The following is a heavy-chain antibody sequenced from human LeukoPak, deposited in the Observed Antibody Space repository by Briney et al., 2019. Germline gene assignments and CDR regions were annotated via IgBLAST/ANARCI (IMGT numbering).Heavy chain of an antibody. CDR2: INPNSGGT. Sequence: ASVKVSCKACGYTFTDYYMHWVRQALGQGLEWMGWINPNSGGTNYTQSFQGRVTMTRDTAISAAYMELSRLRSDDTAVYYCARGGHKNLDQLGRRGDYWGQGTLVTVSS. CDR1: GYTFTDYY. V-gene: IGHV1-2*02. J-gene: IGHJ4*02. D-gene: IGHD7-27*01. CDR3: ARGGHKNLDQLGRRGDY.